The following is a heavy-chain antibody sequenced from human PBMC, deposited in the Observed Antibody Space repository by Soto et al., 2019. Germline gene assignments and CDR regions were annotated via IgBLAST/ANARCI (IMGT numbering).Heavy chain of an antibody. Sequence: QVQLVESGGGVVQPGRSLRLSCAASGFTFSSYAMHWVRQAPGKGLEWVAVISYDGSNKYYADSVKGRFTISRDNSKNTLYLQMNSLRAEDTAVYYCASQGSRWYTGHFDYWGQGTLVTVST. CDR2: ISYDGSNK. CDR3: ASQGSRWYTGHFDY. D-gene: IGHD6-13*01. J-gene: IGHJ4*02. V-gene: IGHV3-30-3*01. CDR1: GFTFSSYA.